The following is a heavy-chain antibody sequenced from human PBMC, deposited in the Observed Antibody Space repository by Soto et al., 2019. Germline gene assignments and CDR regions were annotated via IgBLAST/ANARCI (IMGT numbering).Heavy chain of an antibody. D-gene: IGHD6-19*01. CDR1: GGPINSDSYY. J-gene: IGHJ3*02. CDR3: ARDQVGSSRWYLEVSTYGAFDI. Sequence: SETLSVTCTVSGGPINSDSYYWIWVRQYQRRDLDWIGYIYYSGSTNYNPSLKSRVTISVETSKNQFYLKLSSVTAADTAVYYCARDQVGSSRWYLEVSTYGAFDIWGQGTMVTVSS. V-gene: IGHV4-61*01. CDR2: IYYSGST.